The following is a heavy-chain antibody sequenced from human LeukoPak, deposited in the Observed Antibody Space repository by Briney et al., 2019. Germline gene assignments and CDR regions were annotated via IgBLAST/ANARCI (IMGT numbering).Heavy chain of an antibody. CDR2: ISYDGIYK. V-gene: IGHV3-30*18. Sequence: PGGSLRLPCAASGFTFSNYGILWVRQAPGKGLEWVATISYDGIYKYYADSVKGRFTVSRDDPKNTLFLQMNSLRAEDTAVYYCAKTDDSGWWNIDYWGQGTLVTVSS. J-gene: IGHJ4*02. CDR1: GFTFSNYG. CDR3: AKTDDSGWWNIDY. D-gene: IGHD6-19*01.